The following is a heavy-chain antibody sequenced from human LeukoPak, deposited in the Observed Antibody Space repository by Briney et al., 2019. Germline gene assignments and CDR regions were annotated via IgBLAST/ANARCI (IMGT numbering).Heavy chain of an antibody. D-gene: IGHD6-19*01. Sequence: SETLSLTCTVPGGSISSYYWSWIRQPPGKGLDWIGYIDYTGSTNYNPSLKSRVTISVDTSKNQFSLKLSSVTAADTAVYYCARDSVAAPPGDPSHYFDYWGQGTLVTVSS. CDR1: GGSISSYY. CDR2: IDYTGST. CDR3: ARDSVAAPPGDPSHYFDY. V-gene: IGHV4-59*01. J-gene: IGHJ4*02.